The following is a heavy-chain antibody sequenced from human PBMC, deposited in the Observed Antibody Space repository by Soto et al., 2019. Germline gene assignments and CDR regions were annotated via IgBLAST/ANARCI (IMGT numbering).Heavy chain of an antibody. CDR3: ATAAEALDTGMIKGLAN. CDR1: GWSFSHHP. V-gene: IGHV1-69*13. J-gene: IGHJ4*02. D-gene: IGHD5-18*01. CDR2: ILPIYGTP. Sequence: FSVNVARKGSGWSFSHHPSVWLLLAPRQGLEWMGGILPIYGTPNYAQKFQGRLTISADEFSSTAYMELNILRSEDTAVYDCATAAEALDTGMIKGLANWGQGSLVTVSS.